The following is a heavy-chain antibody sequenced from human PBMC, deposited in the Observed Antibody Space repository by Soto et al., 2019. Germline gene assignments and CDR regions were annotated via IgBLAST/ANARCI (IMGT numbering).Heavy chain of an antibody. CDR1: GFTFSSYG. J-gene: IGHJ4*02. D-gene: IGHD1-7*01. CDR2: SSATGAGT. V-gene: IGHV3-23*01. CDR3: AKDRRAGGNYGFYSDF. Sequence: GVSLRRSCAACGFTFSSYGMTWVRQAPGKGLEWVSFSSATGAGTYYADSLKGRFTTSRENSKNTLYLQMTSLRADDTAVYYCAKDRRAGGNYGFYSDFWGQGTLVTISS.